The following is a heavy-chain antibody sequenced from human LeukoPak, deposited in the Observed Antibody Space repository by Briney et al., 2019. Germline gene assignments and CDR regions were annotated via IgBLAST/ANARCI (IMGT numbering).Heavy chain of an antibody. Sequence: ASVKVSCKASGYTFTSYGISWVRQAPGQGLEWMGWISPNSGGTNYAQKFQGRVTMTRDTSISTAYMELSRLRSDDTAVYYCASPRDPMQLWYYFDYWGQGTLVTVSS. V-gene: IGHV1-2*02. CDR3: ASPRDPMQLWYYFDY. CDR2: ISPNSGGT. J-gene: IGHJ4*02. D-gene: IGHD5-18*01. CDR1: GYTFTSYG.